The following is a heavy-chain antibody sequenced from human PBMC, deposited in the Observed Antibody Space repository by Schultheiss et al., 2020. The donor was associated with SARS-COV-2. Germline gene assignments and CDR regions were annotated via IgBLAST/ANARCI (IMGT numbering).Heavy chain of an antibody. Sequence: GESLKISCKGSGYTFTNYWIGWVRQMPGKGLEWVGIIYPGDSDTRYSPSFQGQVTISADRSINTAYLQWSSLKASDTAMYYCARRRNYLFDYWGQGTLVTVSS. V-gene: IGHV5-51*01. CDR3: ARRRNYLFDY. J-gene: IGHJ4*02. D-gene: IGHD4-11*01. CDR1: GYTFTNYW. CDR2: IYPGDSDT.